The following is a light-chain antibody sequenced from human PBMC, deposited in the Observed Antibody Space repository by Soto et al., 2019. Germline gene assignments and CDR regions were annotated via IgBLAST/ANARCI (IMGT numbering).Light chain of an antibody. J-gene: IGKJ1*01. Sequence: EIVLTQSPGTLSLSPGERATLSCRAGQSASSRKLAWYQQKPGQTPRLLIYGASSRATGIPDRFSGSGSGTDFTLTISRLEPEDFAVYYCQQYGSSPWTFGQGTKVEIK. CDR2: GAS. V-gene: IGKV3-20*01. CDR1: QSASSRK. CDR3: QQYGSSPWT.